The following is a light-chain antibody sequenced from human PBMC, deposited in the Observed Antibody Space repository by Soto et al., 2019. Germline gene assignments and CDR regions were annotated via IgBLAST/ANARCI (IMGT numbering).Light chain of an antibody. V-gene: IGLV1-44*01. CDR2: NDN. CDR3: AAWDDSLNGVI. J-gene: IGLJ2*01. CDR1: SSNIGSNT. Sequence: QSVLTQPPSASGTPGQRVTISCSGSSSNIGSNTVNWYQHLPGTAPRLLMYNDNQRPSGVPDRFSGSESGTSASLAISGLQYEDEADYYCAAWDDSLNGVIFGGGTKVTVL.